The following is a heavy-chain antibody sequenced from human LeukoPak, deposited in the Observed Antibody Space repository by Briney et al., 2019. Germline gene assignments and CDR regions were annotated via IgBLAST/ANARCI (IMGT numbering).Heavy chain of an antibody. J-gene: IGHJ4*02. CDR3: AKDTDLVPPGGYFDY. Sequence: GGSLRLSCAASGFTFSSYAMSWVRQAPGKGLEWVSVISGGGGTTYYADSVKGRFTISRDNSKNTLYLQMNSLRAEDTAVYHCAKDTDLVPPGGYFDYWGQGTLVTVSS. CDR2: ISGGGGTT. CDR1: GFTFSSYA. D-gene: IGHD1-14*01. V-gene: IGHV3-23*01.